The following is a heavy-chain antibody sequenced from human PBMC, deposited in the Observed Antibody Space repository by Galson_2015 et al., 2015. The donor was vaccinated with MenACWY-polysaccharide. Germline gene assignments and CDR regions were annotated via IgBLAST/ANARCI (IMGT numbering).Heavy chain of an antibody. CDR2: ISYDETNK. CDR1: GFTFNSYA. D-gene: IGHD2/OR15-2a*01. Sequence: SLRLSCAASGFTFNSYAMHWVRQAPGKGLEWLAVISYDETNKYYADSVKGRFTISRDNSKNTLYLQMNSLRAEDTAVFYCARAYCDRITCYGMDVWGQGTTVVVSS. J-gene: IGHJ6*02. CDR3: ARAYCDRITCYGMDV. V-gene: IGHV3-30-3*01.